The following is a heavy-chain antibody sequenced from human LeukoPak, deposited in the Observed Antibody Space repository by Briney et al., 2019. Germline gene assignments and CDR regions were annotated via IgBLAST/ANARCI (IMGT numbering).Heavy chain of an antibody. J-gene: IGHJ4*02. V-gene: IGHV3-30*04. CDR1: GFTFSSYA. CDR2: ISYEGSNK. CDR3: ARDMATGTTGGDY. D-gene: IGHD1-1*01. Sequence: PGRSLRLSCAASGFTFSSYAMHWVRQAPGKGLEWVAVISYEGSNKYYADSVKGRFTISRENSKNRLHLQMHSLSAEEPAVYYCARDMATGTTGGDYWGQGTLVTVSS.